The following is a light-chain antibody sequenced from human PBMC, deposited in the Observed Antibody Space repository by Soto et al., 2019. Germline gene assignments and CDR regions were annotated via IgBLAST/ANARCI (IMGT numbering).Light chain of an antibody. CDR2: DVS. CDR3: SSYTSTNSWV. CDR1: SSDVGGYNY. V-gene: IGLV2-14*01. J-gene: IGLJ3*02. Sequence: QSVLTQSASVSGSPGQSITICCTGTSSDVGGYNYVSWYQQHPGKAPKLIIYDVSNRPSGVSTRFSGSKSGNTASLTISGLQAEDEADYSCSSYTSTNSWVFGGGTKLTVL.